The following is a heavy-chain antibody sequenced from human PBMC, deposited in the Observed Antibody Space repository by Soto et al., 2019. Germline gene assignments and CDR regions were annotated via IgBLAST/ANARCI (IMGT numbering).Heavy chain of an antibody. CDR2: IIPILGIA. CDR1: GGTFSSYT. D-gene: IGHD6-13*01. CDR3: ASLWEDLYSSSWVDY. Sequence: QVQLVQSGAEVKKPGSSVKVSCKASGGTFSSYTISWVRQAPGQGLEWMGRIIPILGIANYAQKFQGRVTIAADKSTSTAYMELSSLRSEDTAVYYCASLWEDLYSSSWVDYWGQGTLVTVSS. J-gene: IGHJ4*02. V-gene: IGHV1-69*02.